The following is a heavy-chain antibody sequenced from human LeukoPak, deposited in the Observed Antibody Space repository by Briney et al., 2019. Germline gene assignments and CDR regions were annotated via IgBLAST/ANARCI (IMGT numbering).Heavy chain of an antibody. V-gene: IGHV3-64*01. D-gene: IGHD4-17*01. CDR2: ISSSGGTT. CDR3: ARDSDYLVFDY. J-gene: IGHJ4*02. CDR1: GFTFSSYA. Sequence: GGSLRLPCAASGFTFSSYAMHWVRQAPGKGLEYVSAISSSGGTTYYANSVKGRFTISRDNSKNTLYLQMGSLRAEDMAVYYCARDSDYLVFDYWGQGTLVTVSS.